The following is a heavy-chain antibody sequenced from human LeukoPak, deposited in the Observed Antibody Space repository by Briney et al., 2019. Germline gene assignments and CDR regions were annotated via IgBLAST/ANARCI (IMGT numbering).Heavy chain of an antibody. CDR3: AGEDYFDSSGYASWRFDI. CDR1: GYSISSGSF. V-gene: IGHV4-38-2*02. Sequence: SETLSLTCTVSGYSISSGSFWGWIRQPPGKGLEWIGSINYSGTTYYNPSLKSRVTISVDTSKNQFSLKLTSVTTADTAVYYCAGEDYFDSSGYASWRFDIWGQGTMVTVSS. D-gene: IGHD3-22*01. CDR2: INYSGTT. J-gene: IGHJ3*02.